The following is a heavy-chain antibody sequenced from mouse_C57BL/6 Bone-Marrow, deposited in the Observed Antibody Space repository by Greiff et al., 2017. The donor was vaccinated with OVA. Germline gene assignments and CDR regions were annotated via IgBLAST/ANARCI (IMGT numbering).Heavy chain of an antibody. CDR1: GFTFSDFY. J-gene: IGHJ1*03. CDR2: SRNKANDSTT. Sequence: EVKLMESGGGLVQSGRSLRLSCATSGFTFSDFYMEWVRQAPGQGLEWIAASRNKANDSTTEYSASVKGRFIVSRDTSQSILYLQMNALRAEETAIYYCARDLYGSSYDWYFDVWGTGTTVTVSS. D-gene: IGHD1-1*01. V-gene: IGHV7-1*01. CDR3: ARDLYGSSYDWYFDV.